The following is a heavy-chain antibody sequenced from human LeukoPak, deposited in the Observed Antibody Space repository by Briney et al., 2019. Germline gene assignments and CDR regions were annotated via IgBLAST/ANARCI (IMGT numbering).Heavy chain of an antibody. CDR2: ISYDGSNK. V-gene: IGHV3-30*03. CDR1: GFTFGSYG. Sequence: GGSLRLSCAASGFTFGSYGMHWVRQAPGKGLEWVAVISYDGSNKYYADSVKGRFTISRDNSKNTLYLQMNSLRAEDTAVYYCARSYYYDSSGSASYFDYWGQGTLVTVSS. CDR3: ARSYYYDSSGSASYFDY. D-gene: IGHD3-22*01. J-gene: IGHJ4*02.